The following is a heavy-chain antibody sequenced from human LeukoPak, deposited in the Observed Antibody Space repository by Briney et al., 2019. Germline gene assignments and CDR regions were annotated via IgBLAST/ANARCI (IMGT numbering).Heavy chain of an antibody. CDR2: IYQSGST. D-gene: IGHD2-15*01. J-gene: IGHJ4*02. V-gene: IGHV4-30-2*01. Sequence: PSETLSLTCAVSGGSISSGGYSWTWIRQPPGKGLEWIGYIYQSGSTYYNPSVRSRVTISVDRSKNQFSLKLSSVTAADTAVYYCARGSERAWSPPDYWGQGTLVTVSS. CDR1: GGSISSGGYS. CDR3: ARGSERAWSPPDY.